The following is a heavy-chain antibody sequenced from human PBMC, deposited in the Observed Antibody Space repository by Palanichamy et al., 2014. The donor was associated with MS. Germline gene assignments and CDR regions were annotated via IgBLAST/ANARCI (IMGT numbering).Heavy chain of an antibody. D-gene: IGHD5-24*01. CDR2: ISPDESGR. Sequence: QVQLVESGGGVVQPGRSLRLSRAASGFTFSNYGMHWVRQAPGKGLEWVALISPDESGRYYADSVKGRFTISRDNSENTLCLQMNSLRADDTAVYYCARDSWGDDHKDGAIDYWGQGTLVSVSS. J-gene: IGHJ4*02. CDR3: ARDSWGDDHKDGAIDY. V-gene: IGHV3-33*01. CDR1: GFTFSNYG.